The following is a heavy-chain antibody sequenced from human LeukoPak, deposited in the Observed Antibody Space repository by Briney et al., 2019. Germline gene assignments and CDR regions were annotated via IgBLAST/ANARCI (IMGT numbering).Heavy chain of an antibody. V-gene: IGHV5-51*01. CDR1: GYSFTSYW. J-gene: IGHJ3*02. CDR3: ARHGDIVATANAFDI. CDR2: IYPGDSDT. Sequence: GESLKISCKGSGYSFTSYWIGWVRQMPGKGLEWMGIIYPGDSDTRYSPSFQGQVTISADKSISTAYLQWSSLKASDTAMYYCARHGDIVATANAFDIWGQGTMVSVSS. D-gene: IGHD5-12*01.